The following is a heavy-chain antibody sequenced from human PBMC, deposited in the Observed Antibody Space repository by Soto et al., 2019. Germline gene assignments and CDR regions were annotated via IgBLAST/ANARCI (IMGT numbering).Heavy chain of an antibody. D-gene: IGHD6-6*01. J-gene: IGHJ4*02. CDR2: TYYRSKWYN. CDR3: ARYSSSSRVCDC. CDR1: GDSVSSNSVA. Sequence: SQTLSLTCAISGDSVSSNSVAWSWIRRSPSRGLEWLGRTYYRSKWYNDYAVSVKSRITIIPDTSKNQFSLQLNSVTPEDTAVYYCARYSSSSRVCDCWGQGTLVTVSS. V-gene: IGHV6-1*01.